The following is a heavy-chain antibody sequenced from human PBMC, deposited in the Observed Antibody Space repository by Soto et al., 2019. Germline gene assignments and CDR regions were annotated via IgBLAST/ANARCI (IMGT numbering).Heavy chain of an antibody. Sequence: GESLKISCKGSGYSFTSYWISWVRQMPGKGLEWMGRNDPSDSYTNYSPSFQGHVTISADKSISTAYLQWSSLKATDTALYYRERLSQWLVLGLRGHKEYGMDVWGQGTTVTVSS. CDR1: GYSFTSYW. D-gene: IGHD6-19*01. V-gene: IGHV5-10-1*01. CDR3: ERLSQWLVLGLRGHKEYGMDV. J-gene: IGHJ6*02. CDR2: NDPSDSYT.